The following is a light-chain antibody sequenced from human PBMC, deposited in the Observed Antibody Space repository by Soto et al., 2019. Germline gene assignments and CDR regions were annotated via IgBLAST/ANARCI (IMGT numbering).Light chain of an antibody. CDR1: QSVSSSY. V-gene: IGKV3-20*01. Sequence: EIVLTQSPGTLSLSPGERATLTCRASQSVSSSYLSWYQQQPGQAPLLLISGTSSRATCIPDRFSGSVSGADFPLTISRQAPEYFAEYYCQQYGSSPLSFGGGTKVEIK. CDR3: QQYGSSPLS. CDR2: GTS. J-gene: IGKJ4*01.